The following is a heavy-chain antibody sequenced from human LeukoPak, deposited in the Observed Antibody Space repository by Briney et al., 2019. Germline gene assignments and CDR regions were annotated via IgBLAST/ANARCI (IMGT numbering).Heavy chain of an antibody. Sequence: GGSLRLSCAASGFTVSSNYMSWVRQAPGKGLEWVSVIYSGGSTYYADSVKGRFTISRDNSKNTLYLQMNSLRAEDTAVYYCARAGYYDILTGYGAADYWGQGTLVTVSS. D-gene: IGHD3-9*01. CDR3: ARAGYYDILTGYGAADY. CDR2: IYSGGST. V-gene: IGHV3-66*01. CDR1: GFTVSSNY. J-gene: IGHJ4*02.